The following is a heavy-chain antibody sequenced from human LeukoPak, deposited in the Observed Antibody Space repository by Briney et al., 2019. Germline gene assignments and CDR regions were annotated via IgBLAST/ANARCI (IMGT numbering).Heavy chain of an antibody. CDR3: AKGYSSSGTDGFDI. CDR2: ISWNSGSK. D-gene: IGHD6-13*01. CDR1: GFTFDDYA. J-gene: IGHJ3*02. Sequence: PGRSLRLSCAASGFTFDDYAMHWVRQVPGKGLEWVSGISWNSGSKSYADSVKGRFPISRDNAKNSLYLQMNSLRAEDTALYYCAKGYSSSGTDGFDIWGQGTMVTVSS. V-gene: IGHV3-9*01.